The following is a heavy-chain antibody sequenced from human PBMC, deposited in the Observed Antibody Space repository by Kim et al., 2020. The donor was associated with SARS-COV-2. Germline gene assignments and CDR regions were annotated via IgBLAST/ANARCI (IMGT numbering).Heavy chain of an antibody. J-gene: IGHJ4*02. CDR2: IWYDGSNK. CDR3: AKGGYYGSGNTDY. CDR1: GFTFSSYG. Sequence: GGSLRLSCAASGFTFSSYGMHWVRQAPGKGLEWVAVIWYDGSNKYYADSVKGRFTISRDNSKNTLYLQMNSLRAEDTAVYYCAKGGYYGSGNTDYWGQGTLVTVSS. V-gene: IGHV3-33*06. D-gene: IGHD3-10*01.